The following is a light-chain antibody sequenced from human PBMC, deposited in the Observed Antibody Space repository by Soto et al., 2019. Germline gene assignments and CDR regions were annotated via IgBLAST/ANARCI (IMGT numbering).Light chain of an antibody. CDR3: QQYGSSPWT. CDR2: GAS. Sequence: EIVLTQSPGTLSLSPGERATLSCRASQSVRSSYLAWYQQKPGQAPSLLIDGASSRATGIPDRFSGSGSGTDFTLTISRLEPEDFAVYYCQQYGSSPWTFGHGTKVEI. CDR1: QSVRSSY. J-gene: IGKJ1*01. V-gene: IGKV3-20*01.